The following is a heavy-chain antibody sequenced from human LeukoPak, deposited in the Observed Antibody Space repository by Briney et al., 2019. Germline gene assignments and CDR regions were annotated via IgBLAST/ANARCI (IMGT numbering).Heavy chain of an antibody. CDR2: IHHSGST. CDR1: GVSFRGYY. CDR3: ARGSRITMVRGVIIRVTTQYYYMDG. V-gene: IGHV4-34*01. D-gene: IGHD3-10*01. Sequence: SETLSLTCAVSGVSFRGYYWSWIRQPPGKGLEGIGEIHHSGSTNYNPTLKSRVTISVYTSKNQFSLKLSSVTGADTAVYYCARGSRITMVRGVIIRVTTQYYYMDGWGKGTTVTVSS. J-gene: IGHJ6*03.